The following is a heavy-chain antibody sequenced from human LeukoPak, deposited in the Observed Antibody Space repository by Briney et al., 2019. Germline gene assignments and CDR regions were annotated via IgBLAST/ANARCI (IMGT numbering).Heavy chain of an antibody. CDR2: ISSSSSYI. CDR1: GFTFSSYS. J-gene: IGHJ3*02. CDR3: ARQLLWFGELVVRGAFDI. V-gene: IGHV3-21*01. Sequence: PGGSLRLSCAASGFTFSSYSMNWVRQAPGKGLEWVSSISSSSSYIYYADSVKGRFTISRDNAKNSLYLQMNSLRAEDTAVYYCARQLLWFGELVVRGAFDIWGQGTMVTVSS. D-gene: IGHD3-10*01.